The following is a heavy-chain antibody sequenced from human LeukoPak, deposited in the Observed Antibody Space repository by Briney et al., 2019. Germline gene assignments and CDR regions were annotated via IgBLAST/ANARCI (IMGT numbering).Heavy chain of an antibody. D-gene: IGHD2-2*01. CDR3: ARDSPTKYCSSTSCYRVDFDY. CDR1: GFTFSSYG. Sequence: PGGSLRLSCAASGFTFSSYGMHWVRQAPGKGLEWVAVIWYDGSNKYYADSVKGRFTISRDNSKNTLYLQMNSLRAEDTAVYYCARDSPTKYCSSTSCYRVDFDYWGQGTLVTVSS. J-gene: IGHJ4*02. CDR2: IWYDGSNK. V-gene: IGHV3-33*01.